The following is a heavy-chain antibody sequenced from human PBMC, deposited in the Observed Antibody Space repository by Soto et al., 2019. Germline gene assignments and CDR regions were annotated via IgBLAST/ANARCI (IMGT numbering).Heavy chain of an antibody. V-gene: IGHV3-23*01. CDR1: GFSFSRYA. D-gene: IGHD3-3*01. CDR3: AKRYGVASYYFDY. CDR2: ISGGGDST. J-gene: IGHJ4*02. Sequence: GGSLRLPCAASGFSFSRYAMSWVRQAPGKGLEWVSTISGGGDSTYYEDSVKGRFTISRDNSKNTLSLQMNSLRAEDTAIFYCAKRYGVASYYFDYWGQGTLVTVSS.